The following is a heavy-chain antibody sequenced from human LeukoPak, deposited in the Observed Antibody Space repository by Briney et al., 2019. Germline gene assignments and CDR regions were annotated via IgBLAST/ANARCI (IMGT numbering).Heavy chain of an antibody. CDR3: ARDRVVPVGVVITNHGY. Sequence: GGSLRLSCAASGFTFSSYSMHWVRQAPGKGLEWVSFIRSSGSNIYYADSVKGRFTISRDNAKNSLYLQMNSLRAEDTAVYYCARDRVVPVGVVITNHGYWGQGTLVTVSS. V-gene: IGHV3-48*01. J-gene: IGHJ4*02. CDR2: IRSSGSNI. D-gene: IGHD3-3*01. CDR1: GFTFSSYS.